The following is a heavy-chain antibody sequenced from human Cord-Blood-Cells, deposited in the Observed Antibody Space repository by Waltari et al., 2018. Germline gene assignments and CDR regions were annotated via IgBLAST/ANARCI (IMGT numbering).Heavy chain of an antibody. Sequence: QVQLVQSGAEVKKPGSSVTVSCKASGGTFSSYAISWVRQAPGQGLEWMGGIIPSLGIANDAQKFQGRVTSTADKSTSTAYMELSSLRSEDTAVYYCARVLTLYDSSGYYYFDYWGQGTLVTVSS. V-gene: IGHV1-69*10. CDR2: IIPSLGIA. J-gene: IGHJ4*02. D-gene: IGHD3-22*01. CDR3: ARVLTLYDSSGYYYFDY. CDR1: GGTFSSYA.